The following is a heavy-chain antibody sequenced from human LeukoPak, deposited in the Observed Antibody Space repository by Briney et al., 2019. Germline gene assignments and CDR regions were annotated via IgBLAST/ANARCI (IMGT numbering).Heavy chain of an antibody. V-gene: IGHV3-48*04. J-gene: IGHJ4*02. CDR3: ARVGYSSSFSPNFDY. CDR2: ISSSSSTI. D-gene: IGHD6-6*01. CDR1: GFTFSSYS. Sequence: GGSLRLSCAASGFTFSSYSMNWVRQAPGKGLEWVSYISSSSSTIYYADSVKGRFTISRDNAKNSLYLQMNSLRAEDTAVYYCARVGYSSSFSPNFDYWGQGTLVTVSS.